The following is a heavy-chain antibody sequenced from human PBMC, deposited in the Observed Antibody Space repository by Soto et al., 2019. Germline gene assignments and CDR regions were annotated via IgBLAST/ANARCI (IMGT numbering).Heavy chain of an antibody. D-gene: IGHD6-13*01. Sequence: QITLKESGPTLVKPTQTLTLTCTFSGFSLSTSGVGVGWIRQPPGKALEWLALIYWDDDKRYSPSLKSRLTITKDTSKNQVVLTMTNMDPVDTATYYCAHGGLWGYSSIGRWFDPWGQGTLVTVSS. CDR3: AHGGLWGYSSIGRWFDP. J-gene: IGHJ5*02. V-gene: IGHV2-5*02. CDR2: IYWDDDK. CDR1: GFSLSTSGVG.